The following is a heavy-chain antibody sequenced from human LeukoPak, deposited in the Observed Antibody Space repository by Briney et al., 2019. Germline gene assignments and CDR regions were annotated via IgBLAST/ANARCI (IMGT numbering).Heavy chain of an antibody. Sequence: PGGSLRLSCVASGFTFTTYWMNWVRQAPGKGLEWVSSISSSSSYIYYADSVKGRFTISRDNAKNSLYLQMNSLRAEDTAVYYCARDCSSTSCPELDYWGQGTLVTVSS. CDR2: ISSSSSYI. J-gene: IGHJ4*02. CDR3: ARDCSSTSCPELDY. CDR1: GFTFTTYW. D-gene: IGHD2-2*01. V-gene: IGHV3-21*01.